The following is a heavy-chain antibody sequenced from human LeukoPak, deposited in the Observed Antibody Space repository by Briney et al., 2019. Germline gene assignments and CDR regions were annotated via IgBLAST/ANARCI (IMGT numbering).Heavy chain of an antibody. Sequence: PSETLSLTCTVSGGSISSYYWSWIRQPPGKGLEWIGYIYYIGSTTYNPSLKSRVTMSVDTSRKQFSLNLRSVTAADTAVYYCARLQASGSYGRGGFDIWGQGTMVTVSS. CDR1: GGSISSYY. CDR3: ARLQASGSYGRGGFDI. J-gene: IGHJ3*02. V-gene: IGHV4-59*08. CDR2: IYYIGST. D-gene: IGHD1-26*01.